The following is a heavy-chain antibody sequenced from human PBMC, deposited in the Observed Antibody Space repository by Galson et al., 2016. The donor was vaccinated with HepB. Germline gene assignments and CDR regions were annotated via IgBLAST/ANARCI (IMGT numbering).Heavy chain of an antibody. D-gene: IGHD3/OR15-3a*01. CDR2: IYWDDED. V-gene: IGHV2-5*02. J-gene: IGHJ4*02. CDR1: GISVTTFEVG. Sequence: PALVKPTQTLTLTCSVSGISVTTFEVGVGWIRQSPGKAPEWLAIIYWDDEDRYSPSLKSRLTITRDTSKNQVVLTMINMDPEDTATYHGAHRGRTRYFDTWGQGTLVTVSS. CDR3: AHRGRTRYFDT.